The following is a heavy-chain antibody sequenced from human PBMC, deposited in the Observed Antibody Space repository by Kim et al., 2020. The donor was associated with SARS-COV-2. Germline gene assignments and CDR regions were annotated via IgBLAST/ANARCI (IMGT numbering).Heavy chain of an antibody. CDR1: GLTLNSYW. CDR2: VNQDGDDE. J-gene: IGHJ4*02. D-gene: IGHD6-19*01. V-gene: IGHV3-7*03. Sequence: GGSLRLSCVASGLTLNSYWMAWVRQAPGKGLEWVASVNQDGDDEKYVDSVKGRFTISRDNAENSMTLQMSSLRAGDTAVYYCVAQWLVSGQFDYWGQGTL. CDR3: VAQWLVSGQFDY.